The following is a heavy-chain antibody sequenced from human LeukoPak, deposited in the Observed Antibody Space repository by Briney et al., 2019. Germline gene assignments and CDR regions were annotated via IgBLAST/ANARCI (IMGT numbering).Heavy chain of an antibody. J-gene: IGHJ4*02. CDR1: GLTFNTYA. D-gene: IGHD6-6*01. V-gene: IGHV3-23*01. Sequence: PGGSLRLSCAASGLTFNTYAMNWVRQTPGKGLEWVSVISGGGGSTYYADSAKGRFTISRDNSKNTLYLQINSLRAEDTAVYYCAKGQGIVARPPFDYWGQGTLVTVSS. CDR3: AKGQGIVARPPFDY. CDR2: ISGGGGST.